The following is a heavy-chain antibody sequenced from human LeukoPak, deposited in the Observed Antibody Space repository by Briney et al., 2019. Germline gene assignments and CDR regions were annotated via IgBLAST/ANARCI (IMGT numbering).Heavy chain of an antibody. J-gene: IGHJ4*02. CDR1: GFTFSSYA. CDR3: ASPMTYDILLPDY. D-gene: IGHD3-9*01. V-gene: IGHV3-23*01. Sequence: PGGSLRLSCAASGFTFSSYAMSWVRQAPGKGLEWVSAISGSGGSTYYADSVKGRFTISGDNSKNTLYLQMNSLRAEDTAIYYCASPMTYDILLPDYWGQGTLVTVSS. CDR2: ISGSGGST.